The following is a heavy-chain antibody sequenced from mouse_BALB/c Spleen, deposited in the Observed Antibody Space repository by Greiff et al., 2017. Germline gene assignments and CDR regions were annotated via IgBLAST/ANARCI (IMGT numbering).Heavy chain of an antibody. J-gene: IGHJ2*01. CDR1: GFTFTDYY. CDR3: ARDPSYYYGSSGLFDY. D-gene: IGHD1-1*01. CDR2: IRNKANGYTT. V-gene: IGHV7-3*02. Sequence: EVQLQQSGGGLVQPGGSLRLSCATSGFTFTDYYMSWVRQPPGKALEWLGFIRNKANGYTTEYSASVKGRFTISRDNSQSILYLQMNTLRAEDSATYYCARDPSYYYGSSGLFDYWGQGTTLTVSS.